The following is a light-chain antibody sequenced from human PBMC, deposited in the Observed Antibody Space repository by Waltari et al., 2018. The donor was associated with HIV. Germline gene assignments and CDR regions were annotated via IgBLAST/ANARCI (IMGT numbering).Light chain of an antibody. CDR1: NLGNKY. CDR3: QVCDRSSRFG. J-gene: IGLJ1*01. V-gene: IGLV3-1*01. CDR2: QDK. Sequence: SYELTQTPSVSVSAGQTATITCPGDNLGNKYVYWYHLRPGQSPMWVMFQDKKKPSGFPERCSGSNCGNTATLIISGVQPLDEGDYCCQVCDRSSRFGVGGGTRVIVL.